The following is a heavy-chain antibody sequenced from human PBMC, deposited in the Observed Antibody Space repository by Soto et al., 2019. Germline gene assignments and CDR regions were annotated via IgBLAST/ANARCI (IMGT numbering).Heavy chain of an antibody. J-gene: IGHJ4*02. CDR2: INSDGHST. CDR1: GFTFSSYW. CDR3: ARDYGDYPPSDY. V-gene: IGHV3-74*01. Sequence: EVQLVESGGGLVQPGGPLRLSCAASGFTFSSYWMHWVRQAPGKGLVWVSRINSDGHSTSYADSVKGRFTISRDNAKNTLYLQMNSLRAEDTAVYYCARDYGDYPPSDYWGQGTLVTVSS. D-gene: IGHD4-17*01.